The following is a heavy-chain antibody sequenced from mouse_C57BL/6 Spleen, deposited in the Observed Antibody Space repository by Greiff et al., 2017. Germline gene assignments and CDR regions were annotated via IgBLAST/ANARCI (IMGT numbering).Heavy chain of an antibody. CDR2: IDPSDSET. V-gene: IGHV1-52*01. J-gene: IGHJ2*01. CDR1: GYTFTSYW. Sequence: QVQLQQPGAELVRPGSSVKLSCKASGYTFTSYWMHWVKQRPIQGLEWIGNIDPSDSETHYNQKFKDKATLTVDKSSSTAYMQLSSLPSEDSSVSDCAICDYYGYYFGDWGQGTTLTVAS. D-gene: IGHD1-1*01. CDR3: AICDYYGYYFGD.